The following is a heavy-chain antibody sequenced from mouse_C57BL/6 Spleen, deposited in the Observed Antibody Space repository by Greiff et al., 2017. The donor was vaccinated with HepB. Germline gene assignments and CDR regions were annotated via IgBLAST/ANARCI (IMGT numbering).Heavy chain of an antibody. CDR3: ARGSYYGSSYGDY. Sequence: QVQLQQSGAELVRPGSSVKLSCKASGYTFTSYWMHWVKQRPIQGLEWIGNIDPSDSETHYNQKFKDKATLTVDKSSSTAYMQLSSLTSEDSAVYYCARGSYYGSSYGDYWGQGTTLTVSS. CDR1: GYTFTSYW. CDR2: IDPSDSET. V-gene: IGHV1-52*01. D-gene: IGHD1-1*01. J-gene: IGHJ2*01.